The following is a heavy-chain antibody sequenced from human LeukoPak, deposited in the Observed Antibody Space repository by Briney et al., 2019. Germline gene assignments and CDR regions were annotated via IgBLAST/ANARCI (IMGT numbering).Heavy chain of an antibody. V-gene: IGHV1-24*01. CDR3: ATVTATVPGVDAFDI. Sequence: ASVKVSCKVSGYTLTELSMHWVRQAPGKGLEWMGGFDPEDGETIYAQKFQGRVTMTEDTSTDTAYMELSSLRSEDTAVYYCATVTATVPGVDAFDIWGQGTMVTVSS. D-gene: IGHD5-18*01. CDR2: FDPEDGET. J-gene: IGHJ3*02. CDR1: GYTLTELS.